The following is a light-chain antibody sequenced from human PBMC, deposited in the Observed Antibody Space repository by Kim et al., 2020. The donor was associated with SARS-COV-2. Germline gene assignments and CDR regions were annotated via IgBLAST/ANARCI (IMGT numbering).Light chain of an antibody. V-gene: IGLV3-1*01. Sequence: SYELTQPPSVSVSPGQTASITCSGDNLGDKFAFWYQQKPGQSPVLVIYQDTKRPSGIPERFSGSNSGNTATLTISGTQAMVEGDFYCQTWDSSTVVFGGGTQLTVL. J-gene: IGLJ2*01. CDR2: QDT. CDR3: QTWDSSTVV. CDR1: NLGDKF.